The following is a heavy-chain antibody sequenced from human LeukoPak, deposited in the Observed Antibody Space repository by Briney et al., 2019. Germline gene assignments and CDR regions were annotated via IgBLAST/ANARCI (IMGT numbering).Heavy chain of an antibody. CDR1: GGSFSGYY. CDR3: ARGEYSSSSSYFDY. V-gene: IGHV4-34*01. CDR2: INHSGST. J-gene: IGHJ4*02. Sequence: SETLSLTCAVYGGSFSGYYWSWIRQPPGKGLEWIGEINHSGSTNYNPSLKSRVTISVDTSKNQFSLKVSSVTAADTAVYYCARGEYSSSSSYFDYWGQGTLVTVSS. D-gene: IGHD6-6*01.